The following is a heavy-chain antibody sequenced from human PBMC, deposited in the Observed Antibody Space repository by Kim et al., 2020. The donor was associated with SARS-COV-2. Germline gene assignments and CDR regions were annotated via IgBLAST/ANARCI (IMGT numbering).Heavy chain of an antibody. V-gene: IGHV4-4*07. CDR3: AREGAGIVVVPAAIYYYYGMDV. D-gene: IGHD2-2*01. J-gene: IGHJ6*02. CDR2: IYTSGST. Sequence: SETLSLTCTVSGGSISSYYWSWIRQPAGKGLEWIGRIYTSGSTNYNPSLKSRVTMSVDTSKNQFSLKLSSVTAADTAVYYCAREGAGIVVVPAAIYYYYGMDVWGQGTTVTVSS. CDR1: GGSISSYY.